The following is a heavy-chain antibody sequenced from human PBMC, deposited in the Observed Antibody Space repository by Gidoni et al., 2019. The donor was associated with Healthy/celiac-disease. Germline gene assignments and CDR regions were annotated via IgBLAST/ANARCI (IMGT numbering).Heavy chain of an antibody. CDR1: GYSFTSYW. CDR2: IYPGYSDT. V-gene: IGHV5-51*03. Sequence: EVQLVQSGAEVKKPGESLKISCKGSGYSFTSYWIGWGRQMPGKGLEWVGIIYPGYSDTRYSPSFQGQVTISADKSISTADLQWSSLKASDTAMYYCARREAAAGTWFDPWGQGTLVTVSS. CDR3: ARREAAAGTWFDP. D-gene: IGHD6-13*01. J-gene: IGHJ5*02.